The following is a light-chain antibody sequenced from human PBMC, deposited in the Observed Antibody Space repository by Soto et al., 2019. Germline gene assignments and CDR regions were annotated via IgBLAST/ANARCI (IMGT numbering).Light chain of an antibody. V-gene: IGLV1-40*01. CDR3: QSYDSSLSVV. Sequence: QSVLTQSPSVSGVPGQRVTISCTGRSSNIGAGYDVHWYQQLPGTAPKLLIYGNSNRPSGVPDRFSGSKSGTSASLAITGLQAEDEADYYCQSYDSSLSVVFGGGTKLTVL. J-gene: IGLJ2*01. CDR2: GNS. CDR1: SSNIGAGYD.